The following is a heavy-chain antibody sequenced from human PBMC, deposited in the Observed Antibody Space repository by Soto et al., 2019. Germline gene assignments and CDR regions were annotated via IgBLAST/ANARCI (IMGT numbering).Heavy chain of an antibody. V-gene: IGHV3-30*18. J-gene: IGHJ4*02. Sequence: GGSLRLSCAASGFTFSSYGMHWVRQAPGKGLEWVAVISYDGSNKYYADSVKGRFTISRDNSKNTLYLQMNSLRAEDTAVYYCAKDLLSSGYSGYWGQGTLVTAPQ. CDR1: GFTFSSYG. CDR3: AKDLLSSGYSGY. CDR2: ISYDGSNK. D-gene: IGHD3-22*01.